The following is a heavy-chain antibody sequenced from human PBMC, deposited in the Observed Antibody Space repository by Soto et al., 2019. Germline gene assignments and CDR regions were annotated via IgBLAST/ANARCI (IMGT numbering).Heavy chain of an antibody. CDR2: IYYSGNT. J-gene: IGHJ4*02. V-gene: IGHV4-30-4*01. CDR1: GGSISSGYYY. D-gene: IGHD3-3*01. Sequence: SETLSLTCSVSGGSISSGYYYWSWIRQPPGKGLEWIGDIYYSGNTYYNPSLKSRLIISIDTSKNQFSLKVGSATAADTTVYFCARKQAGFFYGIDYWGQGTLVTVSS. CDR3: ARKQAGFFYGIDY.